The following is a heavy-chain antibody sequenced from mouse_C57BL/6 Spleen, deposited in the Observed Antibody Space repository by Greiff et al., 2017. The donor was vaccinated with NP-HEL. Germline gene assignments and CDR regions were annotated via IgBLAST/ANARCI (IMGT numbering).Heavy chain of an antibody. Sequence: VQLQQSGAELVKPGASVKLSCTASGFNIKDYYMHWVKQRTEQGLEWIGRIDPEDGETKYAPKFQGKATIPADTSSNTAYLQLSSLTSEDTAVYYCASPPYGSRRPAWFAYWGQGTLVTVSA. CDR1: GFNIKDYY. CDR3: ASPPYGSRRPAWFAY. J-gene: IGHJ3*01. CDR2: IDPEDGET. V-gene: IGHV14-2*01. D-gene: IGHD1-1*01.